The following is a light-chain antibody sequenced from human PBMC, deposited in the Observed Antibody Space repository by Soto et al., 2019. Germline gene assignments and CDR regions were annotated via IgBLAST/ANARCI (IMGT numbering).Light chain of an antibody. V-gene: IGKV1-5*03. CDR1: QSISDW. CDR3: QQYINYSLT. Sequence: DIQMTQSPSTLSASVGDRVTITCQASQSISDWLAWYQQKPGKAPKLLIYKASSLESGVPSRFSGSGSGTEFTLTISSLQPDDFAIYYCQQYINYSLTFGGGTKVEI. J-gene: IGKJ4*01. CDR2: KAS.